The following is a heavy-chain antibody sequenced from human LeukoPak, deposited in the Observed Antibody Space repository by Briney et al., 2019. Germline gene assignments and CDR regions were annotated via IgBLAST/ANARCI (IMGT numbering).Heavy chain of an antibody. D-gene: IGHD3-10*01. CDR2: ISGSGGST. Sequence: GGSLRLSCAASGFTFSSYAMSWVRQAPGKGLEWVSAISGSGGSTYYADSVKGRFTISRDNSKNTLYLQMNSLRAEDTAVYYCAKALFYYGSGRGGDYLDYWGQGTLVTVSP. CDR1: GFTFSSYA. CDR3: AKALFYYGSGRGGDYLDY. J-gene: IGHJ4*02. V-gene: IGHV3-23*01.